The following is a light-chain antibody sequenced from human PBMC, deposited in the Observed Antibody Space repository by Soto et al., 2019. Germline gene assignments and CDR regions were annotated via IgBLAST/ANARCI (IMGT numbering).Light chain of an antibody. CDR1: SGHSSYA. V-gene: IGLV4-69*01. CDR2: LNSDGSH. Sequence: QPVLTQSPSASASQGASVKLTCTLSSGHSSYAIAWHQQRPEKGPRYLMKLNSDGSHSKGDGIPDRFSGSSSGAERYLTISSLQSEDEADYYCQTWVTGIQVFGGGTKLTVL. J-gene: IGLJ2*01. CDR3: QTWVTGIQV.